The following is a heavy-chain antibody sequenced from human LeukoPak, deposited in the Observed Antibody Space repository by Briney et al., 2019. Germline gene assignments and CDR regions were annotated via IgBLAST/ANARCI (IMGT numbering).Heavy chain of an antibody. Sequence: AETLSLTCAVYGGSFSGYYWSWIRQPPGKGLEWIGEINHSGSTNYNPSLKSRVTISVDTSKNQFSLKLSSVTAADTAVYYCARGRSSRDFDYWGQGTLVTVSS. J-gene: IGHJ4*02. D-gene: IGHD2-2*01. V-gene: IGHV4-34*01. CDR2: INHSGST. CDR1: GGSFSGYY. CDR3: ARGRSSRDFDY.